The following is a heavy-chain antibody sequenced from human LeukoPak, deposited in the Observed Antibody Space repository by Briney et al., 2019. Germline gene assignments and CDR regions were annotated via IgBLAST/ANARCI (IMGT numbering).Heavy chain of an antibody. J-gene: IGHJ4*02. CDR2: IIPIFGTA. CDR1: GYTFTSYG. Sequence: VKVSCKASGYTFTSYGISWVRQAPGQGLEWMGGIIPIFGTANYAQKFQGRVTMTTDTSTSTAYMELRSLRSDDTAVYYCARVGGIVGAITGYFDYWGQGTLVTVSS. D-gene: IGHD1-26*01. CDR3: ARVGGIVGAITGYFDY. V-gene: IGHV1-18*01.